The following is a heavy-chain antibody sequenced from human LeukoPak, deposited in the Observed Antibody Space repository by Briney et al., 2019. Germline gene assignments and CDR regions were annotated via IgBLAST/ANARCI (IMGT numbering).Heavy chain of an antibody. CDR1: GYTFTGYY. CDR3: ARRSGSYKGVDY. V-gene: IGHV1-2*02. J-gene: IGHJ4*02. D-gene: IGHD1-26*01. Sequence: GASVKVSCKASGYTFTGYYMHWVRQAPGQGLEWMGWINPNNGVTNSAQRFQGRVTMTRDTSISTAYMELSRLTSADTAVYYCARRSGSYKGVDYWGQGTLVTVSS. CDR2: INPNNGVT.